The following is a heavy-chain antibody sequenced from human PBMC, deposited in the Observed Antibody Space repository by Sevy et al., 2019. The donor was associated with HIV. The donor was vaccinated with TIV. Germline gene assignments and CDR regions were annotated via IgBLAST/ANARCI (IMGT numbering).Heavy chain of an antibody. J-gene: IGHJ5*02. Sequence: ASVKVSCKASGYTFTGYYMHWVRQAPGQGLEWMGWINPNSGGTNYAEKFQGWVTMTRDTSISTAYMELSRLRSDDTAVYYCARSPARDCSSTSCYMYNWFDPWGQGTLVTVSS. CDR2: INPNSGGT. CDR3: ARSPARDCSSTSCYMYNWFDP. V-gene: IGHV1-2*04. CDR1: GYTFTGYY. D-gene: IGHD2-2*02.